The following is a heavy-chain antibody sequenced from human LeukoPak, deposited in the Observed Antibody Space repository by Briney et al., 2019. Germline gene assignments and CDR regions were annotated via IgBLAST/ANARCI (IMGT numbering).Heavy chain of an antibody. CDR3: ARDHHNSSWYFQFDY. V-gene: IGHV4-59*01. J-gene: IGHJ4*02. Sequence: PSETLSLTCTVSGGSINSYYWGWIRQPPGKGLGWIGYFYNSGNTNYNPSLKSRVTISVDTSKNQFSLKLSSVTAADTAVYYCARDHHNSSWYFQFDYWGQGTLVTVSS. CDR2: FYNSGNT. D-gene: IGHD6-13*01. CDR1: GGSINSYY.